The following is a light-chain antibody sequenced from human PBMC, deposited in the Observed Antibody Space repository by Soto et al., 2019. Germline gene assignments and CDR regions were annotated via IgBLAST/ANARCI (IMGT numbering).Light chain of an antibody. CDR3: QHYNSYSS. CDR1: QSVSNW. CDR2: DAS. V-gene: IGKV1-5*01. J-gene: IGKJ2*01. Sequence: DIQMTQSPSTLSASVGDRVTITCRASQSVSNWLAWYQQKPGKAPNLLIYDASSLESGVPSRFSGSGSGTEFSLTISSLQPDDFATYYCQHYNSYSSFGQGTKREIK.